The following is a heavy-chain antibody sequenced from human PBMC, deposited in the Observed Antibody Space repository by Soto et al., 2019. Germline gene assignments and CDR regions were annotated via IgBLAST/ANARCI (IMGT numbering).Heavy chain of an antibody. CDR2: VHYSGST. CDR1: GDSIGIYY. V-gene: IGHV4-59*01. D-gene: IGHD3-16*01. J-gene: IGHJ5*02. Sequence: PSETLSLTXSVSGDSIGIYYWSWVRQPPGKGLEWLGFVHYSGSTQYNPSLKGRVTMLVDTSKNQLSLKLRSVTAADTAVYYCARESEGGNLHDRFDPWGQGILVTVSS. CDR3: ARESEGGNLHDRFDP.